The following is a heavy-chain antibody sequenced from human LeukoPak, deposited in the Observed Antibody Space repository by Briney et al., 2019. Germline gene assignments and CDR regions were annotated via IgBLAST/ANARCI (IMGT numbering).Heavy chain of an antibody. Sequence: ASVKVSCKASGYTFTGYYMYWVRQAPGQGLDWMGWINPNSGDTNSAQKFQGRVTMTRDTSISTAYMELSRLTSDDTAVYSCARAGPFYSGNYLGFWGQGTLVTVSS. J-gene: IGHJ4*02. D-gene: IGHD1-26*01. CDR1: GYTFTGYY. CDR3: ARAGPFYSGNYLGF. CDR2: INPNSGDT. V-gene: IGHV1-2*02.